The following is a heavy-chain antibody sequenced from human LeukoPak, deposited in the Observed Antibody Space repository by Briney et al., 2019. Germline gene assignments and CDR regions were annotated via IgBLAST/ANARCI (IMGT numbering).Heavy chain of an antibody. D-gene: IGHD2-15*01. J-gene: IGHJ4*02. Sequence: ASVKVSCKASGYTFTSYYMHWVRQAPGQGLEGMGIINPSGGSTSYAQKFKGRVTMTRDTSTTTVYMALSSRSSEDTAVYYCARDIWGYCSGGSCYLFDYWGQGTLVTVSS. CDR1: GYTFTSYY. CDR3: ARDIWGYCSGGSCYLFDY. V-gene: IGHV1-46*01. CDR2: INPSGGST.